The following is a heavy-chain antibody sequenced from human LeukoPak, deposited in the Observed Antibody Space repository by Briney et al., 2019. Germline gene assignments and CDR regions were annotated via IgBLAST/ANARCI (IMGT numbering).Heavy chain of an antibody. CDR1: GFTFSSYW. D-gene: IGHD6-13*01. V-gene: IGHV3-7*01. J-gene: IGHJ3*02. Sequence: GGSLRLSCAASGFTFSSYWMSWVRQAPGKGLEWVANIKQDGSEKYYVDSVKGRFTISRDNAKNSLYLQMNSLRAEDTAVYYCASRGYSSSWFPSTRDAFDIWGQGTMVTVSS. CDR2: IKQDGSEK. CDR3: ASRGYSSSWFPSTRDAFDI.